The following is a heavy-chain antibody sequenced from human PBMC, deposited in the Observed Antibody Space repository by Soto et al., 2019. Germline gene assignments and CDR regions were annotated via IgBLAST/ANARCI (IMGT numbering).Heavy chain of an antibody. CDR1: GFTFNSYA. J-gene: IGHJ6*02. Sequence: DVHVLESGGDLVQPGGSLRLSCAASGFTFNSYAMSWVRQAPGKGLEWVSSVSAGGDMTYYSDSVKGRFTISRDNSNNALFLQMSSLRIEDTALYYCARGDRGGSGSPASYYYSGLDVWGQGTTVTVS. D-gene: IGHD3-10*01. CDR3: ARGDRGGSGSPASYYYSGLDV. V-gene: IGHV3-23*01. CDR2: VSAGGDMT.